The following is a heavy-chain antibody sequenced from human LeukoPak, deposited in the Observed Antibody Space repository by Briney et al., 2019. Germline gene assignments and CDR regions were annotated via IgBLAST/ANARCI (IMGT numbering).Heavy chain of an antibody. V-gene: IGHV3-7*01. CDR3: ARARGDGYQWYFDL. J-gene: IGHJ2*01. CDR2: IKQDGSEK. D-gene: IGHD5-24*01. CDR1: GFTFSSYW. Sequence: GGSLRLSCAASGFTFSSYWMNWVRQAPGKGLEWVANIKQDGSEKNYVDFVKGRFTISRDNAKNSLDLQMNSLRAEDTAMYYCARARGDGYQWYFDLWGRGALVTVSS.